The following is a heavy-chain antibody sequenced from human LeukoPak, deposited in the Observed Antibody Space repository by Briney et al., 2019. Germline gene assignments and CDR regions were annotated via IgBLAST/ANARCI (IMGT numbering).Heavy chain of an antibody. V-gene: IGHV4-4*07. J-gene: IGHJ6*03. Sequence: SETLSLTCTVSGVPISGYYWSWIRQPAGKGLEWIGRIYISRGTNYNPSLTSRVIMSVDTSKNQFSLQLTSVTAADTAVYYCARESRIVEGDGYYIDVWGKGTTVTVSS. D-gene: IGHD1-26*01. CDR1: GVPISGYY. CDR3: ARESRIVEGDGYYIDV. CDR2: IYISRGT.